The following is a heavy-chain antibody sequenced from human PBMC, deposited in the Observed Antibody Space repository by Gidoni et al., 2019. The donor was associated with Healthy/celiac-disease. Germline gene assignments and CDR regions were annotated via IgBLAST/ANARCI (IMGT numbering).Heavy chain of an antibody. CDR2: IYWDDEK. J-gene: IGHJ4*02. D-gene: IGHD6-13*01. V-gene: IGHV2-5*02. CDR3: ALASAGTAVDY. CDR1: GFSLSTSGVG. Sequence: QITLKESDPTLVKPTQTLTLTCTFSGFSLSTSGVGVGWIRQPPGKALEWLALIYWDDEKRYSPSLKSRLTITKDTSKNQVVLTMTNMDPVDTATYYCALASAGTAVDYWGRGTLVTVSS.